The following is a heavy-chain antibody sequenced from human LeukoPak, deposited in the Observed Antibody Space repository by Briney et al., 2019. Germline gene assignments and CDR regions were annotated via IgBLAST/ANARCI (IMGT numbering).Heavy chain of an antibody. CDR1: GYSISSGYY. D-gene: IGHD2-2*01. V-gene: IGHV4-38-2*02. CDR2: IYHSGST. J-gene: IGHJ4*02. CDR3: ATRGYCSGTSCYVIDY. Sequence: PSETLSLTCTVSGYSISSGYYWGWIRQPPGKGLEWIGSIYHSGSTYYNPSLKSRVTISVDTSKNQFSLKLSSVTAADTAVYYCATRGYCSGTSCYVIDYWGQGTLVTVSS.